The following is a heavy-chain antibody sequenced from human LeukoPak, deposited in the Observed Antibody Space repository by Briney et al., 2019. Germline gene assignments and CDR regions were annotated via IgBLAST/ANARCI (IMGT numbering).Heavy chain of an antibody. D-gene: IGHD3-22*01. CDR3: ARDPFYYYDSSGYYSPYYGMDV. CDR2: IWYDGSNK. Sequence: PGGSLRLSCAASGFTFSSYAMHWVRQAPGKGLEWVAVIWYDGSNKYYADSVKGRFTISRDNSKNTLYLQMNSLRAEDTAVYYCARDPFYYYDSSGYYSPYYGMDVWGQGTTVTVSS. CDR1: GFTFSSYA. J-gene: IGHJ6*02. V-gene: IGHV3-33*08.